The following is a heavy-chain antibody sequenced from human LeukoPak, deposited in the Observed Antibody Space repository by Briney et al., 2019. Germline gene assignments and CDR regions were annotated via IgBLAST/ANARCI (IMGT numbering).Heavy chain of an antibody. CDR2: ITGGGVGT. D-gene: IGHD4-17*01. CDR1: GLTFRNYA. Sequence: GGSLRLSCAASGLTFRNYALTWVRQAPGRGLEWVSSITGGGVGTSYADSVKGRFTVYRDNSKNTLYLQMNSLRAGDTAVYYCAKDPNGDYVGAFDSWGQGTLVTVSS. CDR3: AKDPNGDYVGAFDS. V-gene: IGHV3-23*01. J-gene: IGHJ3*01.